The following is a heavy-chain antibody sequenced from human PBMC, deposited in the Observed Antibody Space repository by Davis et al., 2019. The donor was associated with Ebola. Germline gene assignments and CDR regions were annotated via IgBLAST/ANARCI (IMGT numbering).Heavy chain of an antibody. V-gene: IGHV1-18*01. J-gene: IGHJ6*02. CDR3: ASGHCSSTSCYHYYYGMDV. CDR1: AYTFISYG. CDR2: ISAYNGNT. D-gene: IGHD2-2*01. Sequence: ASVMVSCKASAYTFISYGISWVRQAPGQGLEWMGWISAYNGNTNYAQKFQGRVTMTTDTFTSIVYMELRSLRSDDTAVYYCASGHCSSTSCYHYYYGMDVWGQGTTVTVSS.